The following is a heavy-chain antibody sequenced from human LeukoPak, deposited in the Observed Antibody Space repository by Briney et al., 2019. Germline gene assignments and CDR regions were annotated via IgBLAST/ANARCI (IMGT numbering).Heavy chain of an antibody. J-gene: IGHJ4*02. Sequence: PGGSLRLSCAASGFTFSSYGMHWVRQAPGKGLEWVAVISYDGSNKYYTDSVKGRFTISRDNSKNTLYLQMNSLRAEDTAVYYCARDDNDFWSGPCYWGQGTLVTVSS. CDR1: GFTFSSYG. CDR3: ARDDNDFWSGPCY. V-gene: IGHV3-30*03. CDR2: ISYDGSNK. D-gene: IGHD3-3*01.